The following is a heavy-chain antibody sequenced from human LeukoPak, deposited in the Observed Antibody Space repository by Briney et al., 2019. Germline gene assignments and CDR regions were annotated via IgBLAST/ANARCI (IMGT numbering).Heavy chain of an antibody. CDR1: GGSFSGHY. J-gene: IGHJ4*02. CDR3: ARGPYCRGGSCSIGLSNLYYFDY. Sequence: PSETLSLTCAVYGGSFSGHYWSWIRQPPGKGLEWIGEINHSGSTNYNPSLKSRGTISVDTSKNQFSLKLSSVTAADTAVYYCARGPYCRGGSCSIGLSNLYYFDYWGQGTLVTVSS. D-gene: IGHD2-15*01. V-gene: IGHV4-34*01. CDR2: INHSGST.